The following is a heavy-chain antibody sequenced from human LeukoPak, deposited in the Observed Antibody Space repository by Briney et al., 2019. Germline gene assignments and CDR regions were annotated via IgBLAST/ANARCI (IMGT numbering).Heavy chain of an antibody. Sequence: ASVKVSCKASGYTFISYGISWVRQAPGQGLEWMGWISAYNGNTNYAQKLQGRVTMTTDTSTSTAYMELRSLRSDDTAVYYCAKSHCSSTSCYSPTSWSDPWGQGTLVTVSS. CDR2: ISAYNGNT. V-gene: IGHV1-18*01. CDR3: AKSHCSSTSCYSPTSWSDP. CDR1: GYTFISYG. J-gene: IGHJ5*02. D-gene: IGHD2-2*02.